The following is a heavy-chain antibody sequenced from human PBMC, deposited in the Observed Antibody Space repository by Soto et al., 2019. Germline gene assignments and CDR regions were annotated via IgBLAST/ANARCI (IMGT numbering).Heavy chain of an antibody. CDR2: ISAYNGNT. J-gene: IGHJ6*02. V-gene: IGHV1-18*01. Sequence: ASVKVSCKASGYTFTSYGISWVRQAPGQGREWMGWISAYNGNTNYAQKLQGRVTMTTDTSTSTAYMELRSLRSDDTAVYYCARVRDSSGYYYVPPDYYGMDVWGQGTTVTVSS. CDR3: ARVRDSSGYYYVPPDYYGMDV. D-gene: IGHD3-22*01. CDR1: GYTFTSYG.